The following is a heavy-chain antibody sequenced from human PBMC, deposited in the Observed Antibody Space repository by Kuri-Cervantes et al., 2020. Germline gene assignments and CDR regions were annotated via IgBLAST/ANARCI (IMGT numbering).Heavy chain of an antibody. J-gene: IGHJ5*02. CDR3: ARNNYYGSGSYYNHPWFDP. Sequence: ASVKVSCKASGYTFTGYYMHWVRQAPGQGLEWMGWINPNSGGTNYAQKFQGRVTMTRDTSISTAYMELSRLRSDDTAVYYCARNNYYGSGSYYNHPWFDPWGQGTLVTVSS. CDR1: GYTFTGYY. D-gene: IGHD3-10*01. V-gene: IGHV1-2*02. CDR2: INPNSGGT.